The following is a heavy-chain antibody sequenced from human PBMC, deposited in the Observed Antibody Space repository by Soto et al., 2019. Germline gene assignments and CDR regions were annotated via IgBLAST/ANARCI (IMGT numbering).Heavy chain of an antibody. D-gene: IGHD1-26*01. CDR2: IYSGGDT. Sequence: GGSLRLSCAASGLTVSTNYMSWVRQAPGKGLEWLSIIYSGGDTYYADSVKGRFTISRDHSKNTLYLQMKSLRADDTAVYHCARTVTDAKSYYYFDYCGQVTLVTVSS. V-gene: IGHV3-53*01. CDR1: GLTVSTNY. J-gene: IGHJ4*02. CDR3: ARTVTDAKSYYYFDY.